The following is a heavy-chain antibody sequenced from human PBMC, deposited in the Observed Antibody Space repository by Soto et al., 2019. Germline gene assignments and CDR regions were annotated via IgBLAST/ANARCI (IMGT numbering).Heavy chain of an antibody. V-gene: IGHV3-30*09. CDR3: ATATVTSLTPYQGFYSYGMDF. J-gene: IGHJ6*02. CDR2: ISFDGSSK. CDR1: GFPFSSYT. Sequence: GGSLRLSCTASGFPFSSYTMHWLRRAPGKGLEWVGIISFDGSSKYYAYWLTGRIVISRDNSKDSLYLQMDTQRPDDTAIYYCATATVTSLTPYQGFYSYGMDFWGQGTTVTVSS. D-gene: IGHD2-2*01.